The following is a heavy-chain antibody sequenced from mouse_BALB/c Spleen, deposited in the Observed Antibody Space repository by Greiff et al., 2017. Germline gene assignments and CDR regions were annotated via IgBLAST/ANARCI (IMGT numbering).Heavy chain of an antibody. CDR1: GFTFSDYG. V-gene: IGHV5-15*02. CDR2: ISNLAYSI. D-gene: IGHD1-1*01. Sequence: DVKLVESGGGLVQPGGSRKLSCAASGFTFSDYGMAWVRQAPGKGPEWVASISNLAYSIYYADTVTGRFTISRENAKNTLYLEMSSLRSEDTAMYYCARCYGSSYYFDYWGQGTTLTVSS. J-gene: IGHJ2*01. CDR3: ARCYGSSYYFDY.